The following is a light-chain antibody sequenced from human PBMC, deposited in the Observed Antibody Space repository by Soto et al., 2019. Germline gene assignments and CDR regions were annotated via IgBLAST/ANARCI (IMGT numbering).Light chain of an antibody. CDR2: EGS. Sequence: DIPMTQPPSTLSAPIGDTVTITCRANQSISSWLAWYQQKPGKAPKLLIPEGSSLEKGVPSRLSGSGSGTEFTLTISSLQPDDLATYYCQQYNSSPLTFGGGTKVEIK. J-gene: IGKJ4*01. CDR1: QSISSW. V-gene: IGKV1-5*01. CDR3: QQYNSSPLT.